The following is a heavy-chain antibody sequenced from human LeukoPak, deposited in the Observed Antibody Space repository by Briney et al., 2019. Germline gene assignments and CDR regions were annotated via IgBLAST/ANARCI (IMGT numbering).Heavy chain of an antibody. J-gene: IGHJ4*02. CDR3: ATPGPSHTSGWLVPLDY. CDR2: ISTSGGST. Sequence: GGSLRLSCAASGFTFSSYTVTWVRQAPGKGLEWVSAISTSGGSTYYADSVKGRFTISRDNFKNTLYLQMNSLRAEDTAVYYWATPGPSHTSGWLVPLDYWGQGTLVTVSS. V-gene: IGHV3-23*01. CDR1: GFTFSSYT. D-gene: IGHD6-19*01.